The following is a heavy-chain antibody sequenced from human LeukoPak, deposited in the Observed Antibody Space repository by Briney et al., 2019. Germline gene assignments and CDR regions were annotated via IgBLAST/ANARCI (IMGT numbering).Heavy chain of an antibody. V-gene: IGHV1-2*04. Sequence: ASVKVSCKASGYTFTGYYMHWVRQAPGQGLEWMGWINPNSGDTNYAQKFQGWVTMTRDTSISTACMELSRLRSDDTAVYYCATAGRGTETTGHYFDYWGQGTLVTVSS. CDR1: GYTFTGYY. J-gene: IGHJ4*02. CDR3: ATAGRGTETTGHYFDY. CDR2: INPNSGDT. D-gene: IGHD1-1*01.